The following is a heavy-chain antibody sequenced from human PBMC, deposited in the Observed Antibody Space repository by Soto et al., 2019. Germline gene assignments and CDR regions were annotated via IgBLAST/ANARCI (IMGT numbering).Heavy chain of an antibody. D-gene: IGHD2-21*02. CDR2: IYNSGST. V-gene: IGHV4-30-2*06. Sequence: SETLSLTCAVSGGSISRAGYSWSWIRQSPGKGLEWIGYIYNSGSTFYNPSLKSRLTISVDRSKNQLSLQLNSVTAADTAVYYCASSRLVTTYFDYWGQGTLVTVSS. CDR3: ASSRLVTTYFDY. CDR1: GGSISRAGYS. J-gene: IGHJ4*02.